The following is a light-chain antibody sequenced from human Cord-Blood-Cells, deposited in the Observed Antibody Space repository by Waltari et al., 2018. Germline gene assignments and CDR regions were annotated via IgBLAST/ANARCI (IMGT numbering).Light chain of an antibody. V-gene: IGKV1-5*03. CDR1: QSISSW. CDR3: QQYNSYSWT. J-gene: IGKJ1*01. Sequence: DIQMTQSTSTLSASVGDRVTITCRASQSISSWLAWYQQKPGKAPTLRIYNASSLESWVPSRFSGSGSGTEFTLTISSLQPDDFATYYCQQYNSYSWTFGQGTKVEIK. CDR2: NAS.